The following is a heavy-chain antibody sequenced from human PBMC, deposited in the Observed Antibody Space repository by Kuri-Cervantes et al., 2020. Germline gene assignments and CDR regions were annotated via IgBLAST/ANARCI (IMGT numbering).Heavy chain of an antibody. Sequence: ASVKVSCKASGCTFSSYAISWVRQAPGQGLEWMGWINPNSGGTNYARKFQGRVTMTRDTSISTAYMELSRLRSDDTAVYYCATATVTTHYYYYGMDVWGQGTTVTVSS. CDR2: INPNSGGT. V-gene: IGHV1-2*02. CDR3: ATATVTTHYYYYGMDV. J-gene: IGHJ6*02. CDR1: GCTFSSYA. D-gene: IGHD4-11*01.